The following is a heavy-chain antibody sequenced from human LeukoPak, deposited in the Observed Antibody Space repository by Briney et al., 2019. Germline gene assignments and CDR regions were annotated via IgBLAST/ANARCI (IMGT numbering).Heavy chain of an antibody. Sequence: SETLSLTCAVSGYSISSGYYWGWIRQPPGKGLEWIGSIYHSGSTYYNPSLKSRVTISVDTSKNQFSLKLSSVTAADTAAYYCARDRIAARQGYFDYWGQGTLVTVSS. CDR1: GYSISSGYY. CDR3: ARDRIAARQGYFDY. J-gene: IGHJ4*02. CDR2: IYHSGST. D-gene: IGHD6-6*01. V-gene: IGHV4-38-2*02.